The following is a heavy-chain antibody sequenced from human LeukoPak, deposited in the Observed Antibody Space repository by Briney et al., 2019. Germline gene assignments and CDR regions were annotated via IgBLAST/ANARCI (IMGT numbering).Heavy chain of an antibody. CDR3: ARMQWLAVYFDY. V-gene: IGHV3-7*03. J-gene: IGHJ4*02. CDR1: GFTFSSYW. D-gene: IGHD6-19*01. Sequence: GGSLRLSCAAPGFTFSSYWMSWVRQAPGKGLEWVANIKQDGSEKYYVDSVKGRFTISRDNAKNSLYLQMNSLRAEDTAVYYCARMQWLAVYFDYWGQGTLVTVSS. CDR2: IKQDGSEK.